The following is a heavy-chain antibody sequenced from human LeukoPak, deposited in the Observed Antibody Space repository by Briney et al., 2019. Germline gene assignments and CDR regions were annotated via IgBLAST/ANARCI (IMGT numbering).Heavy chain of an antibody. Sequence: GGSLRLSCAASGFTVSSNYMSWVRQAPGKGLEWVSVIYSGGSTYYADSVKGRFTISRDNAKNSLYLQMNSLRAEDTAVYYCARNPTAYNWFDPWGQGTLVTVSS. D-gene: IGHD4-11*01. V-gene: IGHV3-53*01. CDR2: IYSGGST. CDR1: GFTVSSNY. CDR3: ARNPTAYNWFDP. J-gene: IGHJ5*02.